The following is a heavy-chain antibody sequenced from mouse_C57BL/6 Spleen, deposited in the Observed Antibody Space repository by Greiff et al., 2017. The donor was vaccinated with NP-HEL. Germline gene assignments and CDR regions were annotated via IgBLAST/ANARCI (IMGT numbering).Heavy chain of an antibody. Sequence: EVHLVESGEGLVKPGGSLKLSCAASGFTFSSYAMSWVRQTPEKRLEWVAYISSGGDYIYYADTVKGRFTISRDNARNTLYLQMSSLKSEDTAMYYCTRGLSTTVEAWFAYWGQGTLVTVSA. CDR1: GFTFSSYA. CDR3: TRGLSTTVEAWFAY. D-gene: IGHD1-1*01. V-gene: IGHV5-9-1*02. J-gene: IGHJ3*01. CDR2: ISSGGDYI.